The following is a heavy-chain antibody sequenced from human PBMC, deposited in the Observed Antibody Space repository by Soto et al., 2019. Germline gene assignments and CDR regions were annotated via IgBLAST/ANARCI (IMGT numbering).Heavy chain of an antibody. D-gene: IGHD3-10*01. V-gene: IGHV1-69*13. CDR3: ARALTMVRGRGARYGMDV. Sequence: RASVKVSCKASGGTFSSYAISWVRQAPGQGLEWMGGVIPIFGTANYAQKFQGRVTITADESTSTAYMELSSLRSEDTAVYYCARALTMVRGRGARYGMDVWGHGTTVTVSS. CDR1: GGTFSSYA. CDR2: VIPIFGTA. J-gene: IGHJ6*02.